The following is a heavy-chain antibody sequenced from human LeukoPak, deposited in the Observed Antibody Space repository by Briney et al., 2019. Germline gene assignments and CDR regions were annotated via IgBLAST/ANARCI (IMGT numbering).Heavy chain of an antibody. CDR2: IIPIFGTA. Sequence: SVKVSCKASGGTFSSYAISWVRQAPGQGLEWVGRIIPIFGTANYAQKFQGRVTITTDESTSTAYMELSSLRSEDTAVYYCARETQDVHYRPFLEWLGTLFYWGQGTLVTVSS. CDR3: ARETQDVHYRPFLEWLGTLFY. D-gene: IGHD3-3*01. J-gene: IGHJ4*02. V-gene: IGHV1-69*05. CDR1: GGTFSSYA.